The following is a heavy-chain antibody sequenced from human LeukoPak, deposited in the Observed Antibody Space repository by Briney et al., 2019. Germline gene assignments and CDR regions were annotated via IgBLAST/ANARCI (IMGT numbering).Heavy chain of an antibody. CDR1: GYSFTSYW. CDR2: IYLDDSDT. D-gene: IGHD6-19*01. J-gene: IGHJ4*02. CDR3: ARRKGRDNQWLTYTSFDY. V-gene: IGHV5-51*01. Sequence: VEALKISRKGSGYSFTSYWLGLVRQIPGKGLEWVGIIYLDDSDTRYTPSFQGQVTISADKSISTAYLQWSSLKASDTAMYYCARRKGRDNQWLTYTSFDYWGQGTLVTVSS.